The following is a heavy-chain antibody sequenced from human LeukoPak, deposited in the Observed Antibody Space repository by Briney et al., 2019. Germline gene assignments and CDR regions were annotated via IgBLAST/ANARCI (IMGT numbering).Heavy chain of an antibody. CDR3: AKGYYYDSSGYSEFDY. Sequence: GGSLRLSCAASGFTFSSYAMSWVRQAPGKGLEWVSAISGSGGSTYYADSVKGRFTISRDNSKNTLYLQMNSLRAEDTAVYYCAKGYYYDSSGYSEFDYWGQGTLVTVSS. V-gene: IGHV3-23*01. D-gene: IGHD3-22*01. J-gene: IGHJ4*02. CDR1: GFTFSSYA. CDR2: ISGSGGST.